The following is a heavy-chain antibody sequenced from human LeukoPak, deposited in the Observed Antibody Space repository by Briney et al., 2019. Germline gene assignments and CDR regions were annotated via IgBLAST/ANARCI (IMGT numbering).Heavy chain of an antibody. Sequence: SEILSLTCTVSGGSISSYYWSWIRQPPGKGLEWIGYIYYSGSTNYNPSLKSRVTISVDTSKNQFSLKLSSVTAADTAVYYCARETCSGGSCFQFDFWGQGTLVTVSS. CDR3: ARETCSGGSCFQFDF. CDR1: GGSISSYY. D-gene: IGHD2-15*01. CDR2: IYYSGST. J-gene: IGHJ4*02. V-gene: IGHV4-59*01.